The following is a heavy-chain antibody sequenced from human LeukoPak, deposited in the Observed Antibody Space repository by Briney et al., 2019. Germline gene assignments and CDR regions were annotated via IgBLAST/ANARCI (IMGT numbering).Heavy chain of an antibody. CDR2: IIPIFGTA. D-gene: IGHD2-15*01. V-gene: IGHV1-69*05. CDR1: GGTFSSYA. CDR3: ARGDDCSGGSCYQRPFDY. J-gene: IGHJ4*02. Sequence: GASVKVSXKASGGTFSSYAISWVRQAPGQGLEWMGGIIPIFGTANYAQKFQGRVTITTDESTSTAYMELSSLRSEDTAVYYCARGDDCSGGSCYQRPFDYWGQGTLVTVSS.